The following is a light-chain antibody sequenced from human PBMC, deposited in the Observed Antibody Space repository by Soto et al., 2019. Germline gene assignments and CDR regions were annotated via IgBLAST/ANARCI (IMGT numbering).Light chain of an antibody. V-gene: IGLV6-57*04. Sequence: NFMLTQPHSVSESPGKTVTISCTRSSGSIASNYGQWYQQRPGSAPATVIYEDNKRHSGVPDRFSGSIASSSNSASLTIAGLKTEDEADYYCQSYDSSTVVFGGGTKLTVL. CDR3: QSYDSSTVV. J-gene: IGLJ2*01. CDR2: EDN. CDR1: SGSIASNY.